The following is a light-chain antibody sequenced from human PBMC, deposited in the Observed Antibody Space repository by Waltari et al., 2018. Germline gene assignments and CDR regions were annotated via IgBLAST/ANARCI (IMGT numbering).Light chain of an antibody. CDR1: QSCRSN. CDR3: QQYDNWPPLT. J-gene: IGKJ5*01. V-gene: IGKV3-15*01. Sequence: EIVMTQSPATLSVSPGERATLSCMASQSCRSNYLAWYQHKPGQAPRLLIYGVSTRATGIPARFSGSGFVTEFTLTISSVQAEDFAVYYCQQYDNWPPLTFGQGTRLEIK. CDR2: GVS.